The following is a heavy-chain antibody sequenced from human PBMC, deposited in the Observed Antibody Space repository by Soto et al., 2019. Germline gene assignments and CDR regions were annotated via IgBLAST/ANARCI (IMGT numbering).Heavy chain of an antibody. CDR3: ARRHGGTLDY. CDR2: IYYSGST. CDR1: GGSISSYY. D-gene: IGHD2-15*01. J-gene: IGHJ4*02. V-gene: IGHV4-59*08. Sequence: SGTLSLTCTVSGGSISSYYWSWIRQPPGKGLEWIGYIYYSGSTNYNPSLKSRVTISVDTSKNQFSLKLRSVPAADTPAYYGARRHGGTLDYWRKGTPDTVPP.